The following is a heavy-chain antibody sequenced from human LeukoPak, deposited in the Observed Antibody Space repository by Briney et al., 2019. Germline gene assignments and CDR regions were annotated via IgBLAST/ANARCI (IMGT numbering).Heavy chain of an antibody. CDR2: IYHSGST. V-gene: IGHV4-38-2*01. CDR1: GYSISSGYY. CDR3: ARHLFALPYFDY. Sequence: SETLSLTCAVSGYSISSGYYWGWNRQTPGKGLEWIGSIYHSGSTYYNPSPKSRVTISVDTSKNQFSLKLSSVTAADTAVYYCARHLFALPYFDYWGQGTLFTVSS. J-gene: IGHJ4*02. D-gene: IGHD3-10*02.